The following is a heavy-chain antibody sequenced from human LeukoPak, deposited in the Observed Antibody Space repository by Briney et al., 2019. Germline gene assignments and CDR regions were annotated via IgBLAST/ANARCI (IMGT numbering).Heavy chain of an antibody. J-gene: IGHJ4*02. Sequence: SETLSLTCTVSGGSVTTDYRSWIRQPPGKGLEWIGYFSYSGSTNYNPSLKSRVTISVDTSKNQFSLKLSSVTAADTAVYYCARGPLDSGYTYFDYWGQGTLVSVAS. CDR2: FSYSGST. CDR1: GGSVTTDY. CDR3: ARGPLDSGYTYFDY. D-gene: IGHD5-12*01. V-gene: IGHV4-59*02.